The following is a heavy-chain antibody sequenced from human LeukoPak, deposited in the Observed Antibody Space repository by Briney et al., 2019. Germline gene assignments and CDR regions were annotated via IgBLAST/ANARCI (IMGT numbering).Heavy chain of an antibody. J-gene: IGHJ4*02. V-gene: IGHV5-51*01. Sequence: GESLKISCKGSGYSFTYWIGWVRQMPGKGLEWMGIIYSGDSHTKYSPSFQGRVTISVDNSISTAYLQWSSLEASDTAMYYCASARHGDYVWDYWGQGTLVTVSS. CDR1: GYSFTYW. CDR3: ASARHGDYVWDY. CDR2: IYSGDSHT. D-gene: IGHD4-17*01.